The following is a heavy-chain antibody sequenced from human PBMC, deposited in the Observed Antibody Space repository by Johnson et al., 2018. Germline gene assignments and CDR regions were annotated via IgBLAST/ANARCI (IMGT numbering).Heavy chain of an antibody. Sequence: VQLVQSGGGLVQPGGSLRLSCAASGLTFSNYVMSWVRQVPGKGLEWVSGTSGTGGSRYYADFVRGGFSIPRDNSKNTLYLQMGSLSAEDPAVDFCAKGGYNDHYPFSYYGMDVWGQGTTVTVSS. CDR3: AKGGYNDHYPFSYYGMDV. CDR1: GLTFSNYV. V-gene: IGHV3-23*04. D-gene: IGHD5-18*01. J-gene: IGHJ6*02. CDR2: TSGTGGSR.